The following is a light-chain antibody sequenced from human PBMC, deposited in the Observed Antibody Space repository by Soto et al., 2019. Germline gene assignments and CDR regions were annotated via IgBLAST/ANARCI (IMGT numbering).Light chain of an antibody. Sequence: EIVLTQSPGALSLSPGEGATLSCRASQAVISGYLAWYQQKPGQAPRLLMYGVSSRPTGISDRFSGSGSGTEFTLTITRLEPEEFALDYWHQYGVPPFNFGQGTKLQIK. CDR3: HQYGVPPFN. V-gene: IGKV3-20*01. CDR1: QAVISGY. J-gene: IGKJ2*01. CDR2: GVS.